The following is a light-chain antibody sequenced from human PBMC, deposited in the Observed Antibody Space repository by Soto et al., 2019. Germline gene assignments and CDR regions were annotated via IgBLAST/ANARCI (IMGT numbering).Light chain of an antibody. V-gene: IGLV2-23*02. CDR1: SSDVGTYNL. J-gene: IGLJ1*01. Sequence: QSALTQPASVSGSPGQSITISCTGTSSDVGTYNLVSWYQQYPGKAPKLILYEVNKRPSGVSNRFSGSKSGNSASLTISGLXAEDETVYYCCSYAGGSALYVFGTGTKVTVL. CDR2: EVN. CDR3: CSYAGGSALYV.